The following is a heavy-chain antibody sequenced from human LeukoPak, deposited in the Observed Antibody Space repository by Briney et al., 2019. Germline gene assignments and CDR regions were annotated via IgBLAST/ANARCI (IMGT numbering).Heavy chain of an antibody. D-gene: IGHD5-18*01. V-gene: IGHV3-11*04. CDR1: GFTFSDYY. Sequence: PGGSLRLSCAASGFTFSDYYMSWIRQAPGKGLEWVSYISSSGSTIYYADSVKGRFTISRDNAKNSLYLQMNSLRAEDTAVYYCARDRVEEKYSYGSTDAFDIWGQGTMVTVSS. J-gene: IGHJ3*02. CDR3: ARDRVEEKYSYGSTDAFDI. CDR2: ISSSGSTI.